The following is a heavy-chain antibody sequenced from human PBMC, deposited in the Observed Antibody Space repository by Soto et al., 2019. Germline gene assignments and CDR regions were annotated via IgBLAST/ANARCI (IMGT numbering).Heavy chain of an antibody. D-gene: IGHD2-21*02. J-gene: IGHJ4*02. CDR2: FDPEDGET. V-gene: IGHV1-24*01. CDR1: GYTLTELS. CDR3: ATASTFFSRYCGGDCYPDY. Sequence: ASVKVSCKVSGYTLTELSMHWVRQAPGKGLEWMGGFDPEDGETIYAQKFQGRVTMTEDTSTDTAYMELSSLRSEDTAVYYCATASTFFSRYCGGDCYPDYWGQGTLVTVSS.